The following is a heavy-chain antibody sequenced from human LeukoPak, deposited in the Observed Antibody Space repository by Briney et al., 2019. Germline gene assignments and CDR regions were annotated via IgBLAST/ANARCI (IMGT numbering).Heavy chain of an antibody. CDR3: ARVEDSSGWYIDY. CDR1: GGSFSGYY. CDR2: INHSGST. V-gene: IGHV4-34*01. J-gene: IGHJ4*02. Sequence: SETLSLTCAVYGGSFSGYYWSWIRQPLGKGLEWIGEINHSGSTNYNPSLKSRVTISVDTSKNQFSLKLSSVTAADTAVYYCARVEDSSGWYIDYWGQGTLVTVSS. D-gene: IGHD6-19*01.